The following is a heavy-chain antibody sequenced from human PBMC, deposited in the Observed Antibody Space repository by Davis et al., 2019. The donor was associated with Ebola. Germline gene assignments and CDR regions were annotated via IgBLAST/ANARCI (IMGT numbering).Heavy chain of an antibody. CDR3: ARPHTSGWGDPFDV. Sequence: SETLSLTCTVSGASISSRSYYWGWIRQSPGKRLEWMASIHHSGTSYINPSLKSRVAISVDTSKNQISLELNSVTAADTAVYYCARPHTSGWGDPFDVWGQGTMVIVSS. J-gene: IGHJ3*01. V-gene: IGHV4-39*01. CDR1: GASISSRSYY. CDR2: IHHSGTS. D-gene: IGHD6-19*01.